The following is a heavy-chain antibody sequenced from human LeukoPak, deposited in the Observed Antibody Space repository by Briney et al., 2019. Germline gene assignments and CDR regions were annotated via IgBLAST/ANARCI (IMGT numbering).Heavy chain of an antibody. V-gene: IGHV3-48*03. J-gene: IGHJ6*04. CDR1: GFTFSSYE. D-gene: IGHD5-12*01. Sequence: GGSLRLSCAASGFTFSSYEMNWVRQAPGKGLEWVSYISSSGSTIYYADSVKGRFTTSRDNAKNSLYLQMNSLRAEDTAVYYCAREGNSGYDLDYYYGMDVWGKGTTVTVSS. CDR2: ISSSGSTI. CDR3: AREGNSGYDLDYYYGMDV.